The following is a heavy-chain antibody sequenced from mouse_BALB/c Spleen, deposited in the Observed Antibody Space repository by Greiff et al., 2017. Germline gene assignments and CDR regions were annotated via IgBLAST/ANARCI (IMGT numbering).Heavy chain of an antibody. CDR2: ISDGGSYT. Sequence: DVQLQESGGGLVKPGGSLKLSCAASGFTFSDYYMYWVRQTPEKRLEWVATISDGGSYTYYPDSVKGRFTISRDNAKNNLYLQMSSLKSEDTAMYYCARDKELGLYAMDYWGQGTSVTVSA. CDR1: GFTFSDYY. D-gene: IGHD4-1*01. J-gene: IGHJ4*01. CDR3: ARDKELGLYAMDY. V-gene: IGHV5-4*02.